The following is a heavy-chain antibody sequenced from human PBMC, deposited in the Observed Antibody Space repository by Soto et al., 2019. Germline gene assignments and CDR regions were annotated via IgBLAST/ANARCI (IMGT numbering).Heavy chain of an antibody. V-gene: IGHV3-30-3*01. J-gene: IGHJ6*02. Sequence: GGSLRLSCAASGFTFSSYAMHWVRQAPGKGLEWVAVISYDGSNKYYADSVKGRFTISRDNSKNTLYLQMNSLRAEDTAVYYCARDRASVTLPGSVRDYYYYYGMDVWGQGTTVTVSS. CDR1: GFTFSSYA. CDR3: ARDRASVTLPGSVRDYYYYYGMDV. D-gene: IGHD3-10*01. CDR2: ISYDGSNK.